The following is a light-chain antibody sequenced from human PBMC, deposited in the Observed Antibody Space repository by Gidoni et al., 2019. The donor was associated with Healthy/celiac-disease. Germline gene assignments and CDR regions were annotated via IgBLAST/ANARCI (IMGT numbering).Light chain of an antibody. Sequence: EIVMTQSPVTLSVSPGERATLTCRARQSVSSNLAWYQQQPGQAPRHLFYGASTRATSIPARCIGSGSGTAFTLLISSLQSADFAVSYCQQHNNWPPMYTFGQGTKLEIK. J-gene: IGKJ2*01. CDR3: QQHNNWPPMYT. V-gene: IGKV3-15*01. CDR2: GAS. CDR1: QSVSSN.